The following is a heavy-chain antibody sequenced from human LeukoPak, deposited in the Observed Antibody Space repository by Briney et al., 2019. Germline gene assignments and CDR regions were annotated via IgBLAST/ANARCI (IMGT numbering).Heavy chain of an antibody. V-gene: IGHV1-18*01. Sequence: ASVKVSCKASGYTFTSYGISWVRQAPGHGLEWMGWISAYNGNTNYAQKLQGRVTMTTDTSTSTAYMELRSLRSDDTAVYYCARDYHDSSGYYYNGAFDIWGQGTMVTVSS. J-gene: IGHJ3*02. CDR2: ISAYNGNT. CDR1: GYTFTSYG. D-gene: IGHD3-22*01. CDR3: ARDYHDSSGYYYNGAFDI.